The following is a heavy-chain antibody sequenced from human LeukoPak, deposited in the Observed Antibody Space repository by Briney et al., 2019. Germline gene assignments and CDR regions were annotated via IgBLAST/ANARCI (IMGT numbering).Heavy chain of an antibody. Sequence: PGGSLRLSCAASGFTFSSYGMHWVRQAPGKGLEWVAVISYDGSNKYYADSVKGRFTISRDNSKNTLYLQMNSLRAEDAAVYYCAKDLSIAAAGTEGIDYWGQGTLVTVSS. D-gene: IGHD6-13*01. CDR3: AKDLSIAAAGTEGIDY. J-gene: IGHJ4*02. CDR1: GFTFSSYG. V-gene: IGHV3-30*18. CDR2: ISYDGSNK.